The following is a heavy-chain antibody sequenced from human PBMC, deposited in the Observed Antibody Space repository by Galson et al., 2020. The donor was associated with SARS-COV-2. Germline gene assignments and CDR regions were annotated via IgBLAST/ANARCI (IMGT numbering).Heavy chain of an antibody. V-gene: IGHV1-24*01. D-gene: IGHD2-15*01. Sequence: GESLKISCKVSGYTLTELSMHWVRQAPGKGLEWMGGFDPEDGETIYAQKFQGRVTMTEDTSTDTAYMELSSLRSEDTAVYYCATGPPYCSGGSCYWFDPWGQGTRVTVSS. CDR3: ATGPPYCSGGSCYWFDP. CDR1: GYTLTELS. J-gene: IGHJ5*02. CDR2: FDPEDGET.